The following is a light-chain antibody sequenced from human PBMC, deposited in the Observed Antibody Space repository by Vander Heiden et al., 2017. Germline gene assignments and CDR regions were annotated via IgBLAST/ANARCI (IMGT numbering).Light chain of an antibody. Sequence: EVMITQSPATLSVSPGERATLSCRASQSVSSNLAWYQQKPGQAPRLLIFGASTRATGIPARFSGSGSGTEFTLTISSLQSEDFAVYHCQQYNNWLRTFGQGTKVEIK. CDR1: QSVSSN. CDR3: QQYNNWLRT. V-gene: IGKV3-15*01. CDR2: GAS. J-gene: IGKJ1*01.